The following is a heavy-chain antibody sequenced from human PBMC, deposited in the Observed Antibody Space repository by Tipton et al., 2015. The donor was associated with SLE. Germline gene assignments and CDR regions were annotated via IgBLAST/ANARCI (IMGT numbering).Heavy chain of an antibody. CDR1: GDSLSSNNYY. V-gene: IGHV4-39*07. CDR3: ARQRGYYDGTPFPPWNFDL. Sequence: LRLSCSVSGDSLSSNNYYWGWIRQSPAQGLEWIGTIHYAGGTYYNPSLRSRLTISVDTSENHFSLNLNSVTAADTAVYFCARQRGYYDGTPFPPWNFDLWGRGTLVTVSS. J-gene: IGHJ2*01. CDR2: IHYAGGT. D-gene: IGHD3-16*01.